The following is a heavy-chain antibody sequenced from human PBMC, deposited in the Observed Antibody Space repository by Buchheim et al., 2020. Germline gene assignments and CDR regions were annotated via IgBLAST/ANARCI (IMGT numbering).Heavy chain of an antibody. D-gene: IGHD1-7*01. CDR2: ISSSSSTI. V-gene: IGHV3-48*02. J-gene: IGHJ6*02. CDR1: GFTFSSYS. Sequence: EVQLVESGGGLVQPGGSLRLSCAASGFTFSSYSMNWVRQAPGKGLEWVSYISSSSSTIYYADSVKGRFTISRDNAKTSLYLQMNSLRDEDTAVYYCARGGAWNWNYFYYYYGMDVWGQGT. CDR3: ARGGAWNWNYFYYYYGMDV.